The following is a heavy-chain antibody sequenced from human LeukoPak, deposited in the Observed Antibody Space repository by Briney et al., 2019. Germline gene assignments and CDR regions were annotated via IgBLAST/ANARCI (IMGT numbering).Heavy chain of an antibody. V-gene: IGHV4-34*01. CDR3: AMLRAVTVDY. Sequence: PSETLSLTRAVYGEPFSGYYWSWIRQPPGKGLEWIGEINHSGSTNYNPPLKSRVTRSVDTSKNQFSLKLSSVTAADTAVYYCAMLRAVTVDYWGQGTLVTVSS. CDR2: INHSGST. CDR1: GEPFSGYY. J-gene: IGHJ4*02. D-gene: IGHD4-17*01.